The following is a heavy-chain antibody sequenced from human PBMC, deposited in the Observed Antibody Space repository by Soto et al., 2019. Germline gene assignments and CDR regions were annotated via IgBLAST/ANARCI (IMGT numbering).Heavy chain of an antibody. CDR1: GGSISSSSYY. CDR3: ARITRSEGGYFDQ. CDR2: IYYSGST. J-gene: IGHJ4*02. D-gene: IGHD3-10*01. V-gene: IGHV4-31*03. Sequence: NPSETLSLTCTVSGGSISSSSYYWSWIRQHPGKGLEWIGYIYYSGSTNSNPSLKSRVTISVDRSKNQFSLNLSSVTAADTAMYYCARITRSEGGYFDQWGQGTQVTVSS.